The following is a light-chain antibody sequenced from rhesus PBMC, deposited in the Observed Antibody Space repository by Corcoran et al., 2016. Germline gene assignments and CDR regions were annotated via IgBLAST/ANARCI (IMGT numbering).Light chain of an antibody. J-gene: IGKJ2*01. Sequence: DIQMTQSPSSLSASVGDRVTITCRASQGISSWLAWYQQKPGKAPTLLIYKASSLQSGVPSRYGGSGSGTDFTLTISSLQADYFATYDGQQYHSAPYSFGQGTQVGIK. CDR3: QQYHSAPYS. CDR2: KAS. CDR1: QGISSW. V-gene: IGKV1-21*01.